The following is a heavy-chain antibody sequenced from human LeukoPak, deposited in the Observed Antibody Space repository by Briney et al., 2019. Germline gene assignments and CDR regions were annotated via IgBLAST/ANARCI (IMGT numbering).Heavy chain of an antibody. CDR2: ISSSSSYI. CDR1: GFTFSSYS. CDR3: ARLPRTDAFDI. J-gene: IGHJ3*02. Sequence: GGSLRLSCAASGFTFSSYSMNWVRQAPGKGLEWVSSISSSSSYIYYADSVKGRFTISRDNAKNSLYLQMNSLRAEDTAMYYCARLPRTDAFDIWGQGTMVTVSS. V-gene: IGHV3-21*01.